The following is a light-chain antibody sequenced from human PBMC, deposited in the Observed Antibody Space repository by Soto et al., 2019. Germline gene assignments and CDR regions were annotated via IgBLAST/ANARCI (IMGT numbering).Light chain of an antibody. Sequence: EIVLTQSPGTLSLSPGERATLSCRASQSVSSSYLAWYQQKPGQAPRLLIYGASSRATGIPDRFSGSGSGTDFTLTISRLEPYDFAVYYCQQYGSSLWTFGQGTKVEIK. V-gene: IGKV3-20*01. CDR1: QSVSSSY. CDR3: QQYGSSLWT. CDR2: GAS. J-gene: IGKJ1*01.